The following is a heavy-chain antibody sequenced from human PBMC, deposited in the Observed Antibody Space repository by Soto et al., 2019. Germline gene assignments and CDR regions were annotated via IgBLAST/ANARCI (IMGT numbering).Heavy chain of an antibody. CDR2: ISAYNGNT. CDR1: GYTFTSYG. Sequence: ASVQVSCKASGYTFTSYGISWERQAPGQGLEWMGWISAYNGNTNYAQKLQGRVTMTTDTSTSTAYMELRSLRSDDTAVYYCARDQYSSGWRTIDYWGQGTLVTVSS. V-gene: IGHV1-18*04. CDR3: ARDQYSSGWRTIDY. J-gene: IGHJ4*02. D-gene: IGHD6-19*01.